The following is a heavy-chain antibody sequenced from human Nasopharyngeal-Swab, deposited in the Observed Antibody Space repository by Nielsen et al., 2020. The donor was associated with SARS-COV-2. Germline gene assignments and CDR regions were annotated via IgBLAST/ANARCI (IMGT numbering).Heavy chain of an antibody. CDR3: ARVVPAALGGMDV. J-gene: IGHJ6*02. Sequence: ASVKVSCKASGYTFTKYAISWVRQAPGQGLEWMGWISTYNGNTNYAQKFQGRVTMTTDTSTSTAYMELSSLRSEDTAVYYCARVVPAALGGMDVWGQGTTVTVSS. D-gene: IGHD2-2*01. V-gene: IGHV1-18*01. CDR2: ISTYNGNT. CDR1: GYTFTKYA.